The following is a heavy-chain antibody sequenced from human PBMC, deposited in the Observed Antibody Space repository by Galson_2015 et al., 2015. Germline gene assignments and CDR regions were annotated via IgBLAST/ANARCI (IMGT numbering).Heavy chain of an antibody. J-gene: IGHJ3*02. Sequence: SVKVSCKASGGTFSSYAISWVRRAPGQGLEWMGRIIPILGIANYAQEFQGRVTITADKSTSTAYMELSSLRSEDTAVYYCAREGEDIVVVSAAIGAFDIWGQGTMVTVSS. V-gene: IGHV1-69*04. CDR2: IIPILGIA. CDR1: GGTFSSYA. D-gene: IGHD2-2*02. CDR3: AREGEDIVVVSAAIGAFDI.